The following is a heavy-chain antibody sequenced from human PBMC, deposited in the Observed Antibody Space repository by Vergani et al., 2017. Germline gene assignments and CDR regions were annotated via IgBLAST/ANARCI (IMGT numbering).Heavy chain of an antibody. D-gene: IGHD2-2*02. CDR1: GFTFSSYG. V-gene: IGHV3-33*01. J-gene: IGHJ4*02. CDR2: IWYDGSNK. Sequence: QVQLVESGGGVVQPGRSLRLSCAASGFTFSSYGMHWVRQAPGKGLGWVAVIWYDGSNKYYADSVKGRFTISRDNSKNTLYLQMNSRRAEDTAVYYCAREGGYCSSTSCDSTIFDYGGQGTLVTVSS. CDR3: AREGGYCSSTSCDSTIFDY.